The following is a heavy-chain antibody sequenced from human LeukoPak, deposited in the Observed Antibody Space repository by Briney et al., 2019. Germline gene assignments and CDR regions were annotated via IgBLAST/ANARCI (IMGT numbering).Heavy chain of an antibody. CDR3: ARALSRRNYYYGTNWFDP. CDR2: INHSGST. Sequence: SETLSLTCAVYGGSFSGYYWSWIRQPPGKGLEWIGEINHSGSTNYNLSLKSRVTISVDTSKNQFSLKLSSVAAADTAVYYCARALSRRNYYYGTNWFDPWGQGTLVTVSS. D-gene: IGHD3-10*01. CDR1: GGSFSGYY. V-gene: IGHV4-34*01. J-gene: IGHJ5*02.